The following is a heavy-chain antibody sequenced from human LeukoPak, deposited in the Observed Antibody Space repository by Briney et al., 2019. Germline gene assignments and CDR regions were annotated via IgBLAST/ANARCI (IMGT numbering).Heavy chain of an antibody. J-gene: IGHJ1*01. V-gene: IGHV1-2*02. Sequence: ASVKVSCKASGYTVTGYYMHWVRQAPGQGLEWMGWINPNSGGTNYAQKFQGRVTMTRDTSISTAYMELSRLRSDDTAVYYCARDESYDSSGRHWGQGTLVTVSS. CDR3: ARDESYDSSGRH. CDR2: INPNSGGT. D-gene: IGHD3-22*01. CDR1: GYTVTGYY.